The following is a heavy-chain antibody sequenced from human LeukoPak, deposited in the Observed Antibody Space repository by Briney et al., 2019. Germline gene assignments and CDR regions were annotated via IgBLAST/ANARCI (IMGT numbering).Heavy chain of an antibody. Sequence: GGSLRLSCAASGFTFSYYWMSWVRQAPGKGLEWVANIKPDGGEKNYVDSVKGRFTISRDNAKNSLYLQMNSLRAEDTAVYYCTRAGYYSSGWNPFDYWGQGTLVTVSS. CDR3: TRAGYYSSGWNPFDY. CDR2: IKPDGGEK. D-gene: IGHD6-25*01. V-gene: IGHV3-7*01. CDR1: GFTFSYYW. J-gene: IGHJ4*02.